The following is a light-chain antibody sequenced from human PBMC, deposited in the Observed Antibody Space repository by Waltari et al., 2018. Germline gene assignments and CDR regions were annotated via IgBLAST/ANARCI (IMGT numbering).Light chain of an antibody. Sequence: YEMTQPPSVSVSPGQTASITCSGDNLQYKYVYWYQHKPGKSPVLILYRDIERPSGIPERFSGSNSGNTATLTISETQAMDEADYYCQAWDTSTGVVFGGGTKLTVL. V-gene: IGLV3-1*01. CDR1: NLQYKY. J-gene: IGLJ2*01. CDR3: QAWDTSTGVV. CDR2: RDI.